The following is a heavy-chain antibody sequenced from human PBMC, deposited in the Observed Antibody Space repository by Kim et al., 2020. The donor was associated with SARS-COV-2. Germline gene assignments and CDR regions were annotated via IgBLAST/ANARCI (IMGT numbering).Heavy chain of an antibody. Sequence: ASVKVSCKASGYTFTSYDINWVRQATGQGLEWMGWMNPNSGNTGYAQKFQGRVTMTRNTSISTAYMELSSLRSEDTAVYYCARGRGSITMVRGVVDYWGQGTLVTVSS. CDR3: ARGRGSITMVRGVVDY. V-gene: IGHV1-8*01. CDR1: GYTFTSYD. D-gene: IGHD3-10*01. CDR2: MNPNSGNT. J-gene: IGHJ4*02.